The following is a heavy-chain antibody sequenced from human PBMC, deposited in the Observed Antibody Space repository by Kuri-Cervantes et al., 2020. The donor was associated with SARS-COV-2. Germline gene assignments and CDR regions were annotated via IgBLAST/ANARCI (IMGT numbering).Heavy chain of an antibody. J-gene: IGHJ4*02. D-gene: IGHD2-21*01. CDR1: GFTFSSYA. CDR3: ARDRVGVHDS. CDR2: ISYYGSNK. V-gene: IGHV3-30-3*01. Sequence: SCAASGFTFSSYAMHWVRQAPGKRLEWVAVISYYGSNKDYTASGKGRFTISRDNSQNTLYLQMKSLRTEDTALYYCARDRVGVHDSWGQGALVTVSS.